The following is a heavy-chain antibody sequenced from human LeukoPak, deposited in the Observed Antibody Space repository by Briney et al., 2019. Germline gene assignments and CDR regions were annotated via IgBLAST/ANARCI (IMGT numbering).Heavy chain of an antibody. CDR2: IRYDGSNK. D-gene: IGHD3-3*01. CDR3: AKGATYYDFWSGPPPDAFDV. J-gene: IGHJ3*01. CDR1: GFTFSSYG. Sequence: GGSLRLSCAASGFTFSSYGMHWVRQAPGKGLEWVAFIRYDGSNKYYADSVKGRFTISRDNSKNTLYLQMNSLRAEDTAVYYCAKGATYYDFWSGPPPDAFDVWGQGTMVTVSS. V-gene: IGHV3-30*02.